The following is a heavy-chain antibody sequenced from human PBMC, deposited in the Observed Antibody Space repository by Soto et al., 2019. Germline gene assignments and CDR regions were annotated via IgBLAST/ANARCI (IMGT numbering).Heavy chain of an antibody. Sequence: SETLSLTCTVSGGSISSGDYYWSWISQPPGKGLEWIGYIYYSGSTYYNPSLKSRVTISVDTSKNQFSLKLSSVTAAETAVYYCASCVDTAMAPMKYAFGIWGQGTMVTVSS. CDR3: ASCVDTAMAPMKYAFGI. CDR2: IYYSGST. D-gene: IGHD5-18*01. V-gene: IGHV4-30-4*01. CDR1: GGSISSGDYY. J-gene: IGHJ3*02.